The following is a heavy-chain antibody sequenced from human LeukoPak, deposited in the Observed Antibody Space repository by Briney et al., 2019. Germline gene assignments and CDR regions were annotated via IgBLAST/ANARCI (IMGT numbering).Heavy chain of an antibody. D-gene: IGHD4-11*01. CDR2: ISWNGDSI. CDR1: GFTFDDYA. CDR3: GTYSINNAREFQY. J-gene: IGHJ1*01. Sequence: PGGSLRLSCAASGFTFDDYAMHWVRQAPGKGLEWVSGISWNGDSIGYADSVKGRFTISRDNAKNSLYLQMNSLGVDDTAVYYCGTYSINNAREFQYWGQGTLVTVPS. V-gene: IGHV3-9*01.